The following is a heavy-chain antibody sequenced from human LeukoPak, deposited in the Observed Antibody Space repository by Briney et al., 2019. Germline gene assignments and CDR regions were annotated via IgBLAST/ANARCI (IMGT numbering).Heavy chain of an antibody. CDR1: GFTFSSYG. D-gene: IGHD2-2*01. J-gene: IGHJ6*03. V-gene: IGHV3-30*02. Sequence: PGGSLRLSCAASGFTFSSYGMHWVRQAPGKGLEWVAFIRYDGSNKYYADSVKGRFTISRDNSKNTLYLQMNSLRAEDTAVYYCAKDWARDIVVVPAYYYYYYMDVWGKGTTVTVSS. CDR2: IRYDGSNK. CDR3: AKDWARDIVVVPAYYYYYYMDV.